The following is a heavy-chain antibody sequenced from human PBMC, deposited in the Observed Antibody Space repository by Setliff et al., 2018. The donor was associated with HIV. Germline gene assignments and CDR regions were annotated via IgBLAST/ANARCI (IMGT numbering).Heavy chain of an antibody. CDR1: GDSFSGSY. D-gene: IGHD7-27*01. Sequence: SETLSLTCAVYGDSFSGSYWSWIRQSPGTGLEWIGEVNHNGGTNYNPSLKSRVVVSVDRSKNQFSLKLISVTAADTAVYYCTRKKTGQFGAFNMWGRGTLVTGS. V-gene: IGHV4-34*01. CDR3: TRKKTGQFGAFNM. J-gene: IGHJ3*02. CDR2: VNHNGGT.